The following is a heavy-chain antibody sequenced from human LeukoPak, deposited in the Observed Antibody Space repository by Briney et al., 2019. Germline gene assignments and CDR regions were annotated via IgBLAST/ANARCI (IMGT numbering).Heavy chain of an antibody. CDR1: GGTFSSYP. D-gene: IGHD6-13*01. J-gene: IGHJ5*02. CDR2: IIPIFGTA. Sequence: SAKVSCKASGGTFSSYPISWVRQAPGQGLEWMGGIIPIFGTANYAQKFQGRVTITADESTSTAYMELSSLRSEDTAVYYCAMYSSSWYWFDPWGQGTLVTVSS. CDR3: AMYSSSWYWFDP. V-gene: IGHV1-69*13.